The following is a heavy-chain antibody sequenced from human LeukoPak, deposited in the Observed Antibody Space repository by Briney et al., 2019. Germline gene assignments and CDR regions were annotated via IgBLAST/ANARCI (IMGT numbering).Heavy chain of an antibody. CDR2: IKSKTEGGTT. D-gene: IGHD2/OR15-2a*01. CDR1: GFTFKNAW. J-gene: IGHJ4*02. Sequence: PGGSLRLSCTGSGFTFKNAWMNWVRQTPGKGLEWVGRIKSKTEGGTTDYAAPVKGRFTISRDESQNTLYLQMNSLKTEDTAVYYCTTELSSILDEFNWGQGTLVTVSS. CDR3: TTELSSILDEFN. V-gene: IGHV3-15*01.